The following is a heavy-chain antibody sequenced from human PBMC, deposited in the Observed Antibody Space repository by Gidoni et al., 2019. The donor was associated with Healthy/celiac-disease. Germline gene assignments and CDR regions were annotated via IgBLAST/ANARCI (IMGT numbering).Heavy chain of an antibody. D-gene: IGHD6-19*01. CDR3: ARRDIAVAGTGYFDY. Sequence: QLQLQESGPGLVKPSETLSLTCTVSGGSISSSSYYWGWIRQPPGKGLEWIGSIYYSGSTYYNPSLKSRVTISVDTSKNQFSLKLSSVTAADTAVYYCARRDIAVAGTGYFDYWGQGTLVTVSS. V-gene: IGHV4-39*01. CDR1: GGSISSSSYY. CDR2: IYYSGST. J-gene: IGHJ4*02.